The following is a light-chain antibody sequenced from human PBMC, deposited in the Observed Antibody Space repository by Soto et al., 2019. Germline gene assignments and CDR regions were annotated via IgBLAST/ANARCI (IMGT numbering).Light chain of an antibody. J-gene: IGLJ3*02. CDR3: TSYTSSSTVL. CDR1: SSDVGGYNY. CDR2: DVS. Sequence: QSALTQPASVSGSPGQSITISCTGTSSDVGGYNYVSWYQQHPGKAPKLMIYDVSNRPSGISNRFSGSKSGNTASLTIFGLQAEDEADYYCTSYTSSSTVLFGGRTKLTVL. V-gene: IGLV2-14*01.